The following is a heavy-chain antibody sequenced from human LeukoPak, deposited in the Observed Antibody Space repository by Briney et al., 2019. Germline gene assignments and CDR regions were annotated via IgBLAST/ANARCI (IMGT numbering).Heavy chain of an antibody. Sequence: GGSLRLSCAASGFTFSSYSMNWVRQAPGKGLEWVSSISSSSSYIYHADSVKGRFTISRDNAKNSLYLQMNSLRAEDTAVYYCASTLGYCSSTSCYGYFDLWGRGTLVTVSS. CDR1: GFTFSSYS. CDR2: ISSSSSYI. V-gene: IGHV3-21*01. CDR3: ASTLGYCSSTSCYGYFDL. D-gene: IGHD2-2*01. J-gene: IGHJ2*01.